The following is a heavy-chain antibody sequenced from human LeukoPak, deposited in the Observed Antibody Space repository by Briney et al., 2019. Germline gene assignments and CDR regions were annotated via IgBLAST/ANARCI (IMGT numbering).Heavy chain of an antibody. J-gene: IGHJ4*02. CDR1: GFTFSSYS. CDR2: ISSSSSTI. V-gene: IGHV3-48*01. Sequence: GGSLRLSCAASGFTFSSYSMNWVRQAPGKGLEWVSYISSSSSTIYYADSVKGRFTISRDNAKNSLYLQMNSLRAEDTAVYYCARETSCCDGSFDYWGQGTLVTVSS. CDR3: ARETSCCDGSFDY. D-gene: IGHD2-2*01.